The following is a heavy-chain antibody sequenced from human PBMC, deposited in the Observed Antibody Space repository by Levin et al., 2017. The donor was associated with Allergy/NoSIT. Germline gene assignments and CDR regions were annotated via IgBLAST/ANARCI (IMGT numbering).Heavy chain of an antibody. Sequence: SETLSLTCAVYGGSFSGYYWSWIRQPPGKGLEWIGEINHSGSTNYNPSLKSRVTISVDTSKNQFSLKLSSVTAADTAVYYCARVEYSYGNNYYYYYGMDVWGQGTTVTVSS. CDR3: ARVEYSYGNNYYYYYGMDV. J-gene: IGHJ6*02. V-gene: IGHV4-34*01. CDR1: GGSFSGYY. D-gene: IGHD5-18*01. CDR2: INHSGST.